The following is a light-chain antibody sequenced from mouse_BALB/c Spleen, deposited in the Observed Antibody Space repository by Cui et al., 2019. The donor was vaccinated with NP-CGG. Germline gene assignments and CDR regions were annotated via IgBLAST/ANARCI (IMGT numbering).Light chain of an antibody. CDR2: GTN. CDR1: TGAVTTSNY. V-gene: IGLV1*01. Sequence: QAVVTQESAPTTSPGETVTLTCRSSTGAVTTSNYANWVQEKSDHLFTGLIGGTNNRPPGVPAKFSGSLIGDKAALTITGTQTEDEAIYFCALWYSNDWVFGGGTKLTVL. J-gene: IGLJ1*01. CDR3: ALWYSNDWV.